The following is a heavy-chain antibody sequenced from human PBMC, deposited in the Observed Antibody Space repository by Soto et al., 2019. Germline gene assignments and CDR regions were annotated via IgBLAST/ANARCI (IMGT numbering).Heavy chain of an antibody. CDR2: ISYGGGSI. CDR1: GFSFTTSS. J-gene: IGHJ4*02. D-gene: IGHD6-13*01. Sequence: EVQLVESGGNLVQPGGSLRLSCAASGFSFTTSSMNWVRQAPGKGLEWVSYISYGGGSIYYADSVKGRFTIYRENAKDSLYLQMSRLRDEDTAVYYCVRSWGYWGRGTLVTVSS. V-gene: IGHV3-48*02. CDR3: VRSWGY.